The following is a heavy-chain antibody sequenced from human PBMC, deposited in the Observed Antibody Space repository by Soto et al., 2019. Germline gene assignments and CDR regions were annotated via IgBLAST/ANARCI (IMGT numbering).Heavy chain of an antibody. D-gene: IGHD6-6*01. CDR3: ARAIAVHFDY. J-gene: IGHJ4*02. V-gene: IGHV6-1*01. CDR2: TYYRSSWNT. Sequence: SQTLSLTCAISGDSVSDYRVTWNWIRQSPSRGLEWLGRTYYRSSWNTDYAISVKSRLTISPDTSRNQFSLQLNSVTPEDTAVNYCARAIAVHFDYWGQGTLVTVSS. CDR1: GDSVSDYRVT.